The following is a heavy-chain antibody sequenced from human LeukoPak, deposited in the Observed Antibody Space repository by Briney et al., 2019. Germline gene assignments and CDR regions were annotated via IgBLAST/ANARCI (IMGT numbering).Heavy chain of an antibody. CDR1: GYTFTSYG. J-gene: IGHJ5*02. Sequence: GASVKVSCKASGYTFTSYGISWVRQAPGQGLEWMGWISAYNGNTNYAQKLQGRVTMTTDTSTSTAYMELRSLRSDDTAVYYCARVQQQLATYWFDPWGQGTLVTVSS. CDR3: ARVQQQLATYWFDP. V-gene: IGHV1-18*01. D-gene: IGHD6-13*01. CDR2: ISAYNGNT.